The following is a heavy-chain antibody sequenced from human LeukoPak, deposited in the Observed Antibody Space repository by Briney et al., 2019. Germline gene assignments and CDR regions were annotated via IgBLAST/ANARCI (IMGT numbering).Heavy chain of an antibody. J-gene: IGHJ4*02. CDR3: AGGFGELLSYFDY. CDR2: ISSSSSYI. Sequence: GGSLRLSCAASGFTFSSYGMNWVRQAPGKGLEWVSSISSSSSYIYYADSVKGRFTISRDNAKNSLYLQMNSLRAEDTAVYYCAGGFGELLSYFDYWGQGTLVTVSS. V-gene: IGHV3-21*01. D-gene: IGHD3-10*01. CDR1: GFTFSSYG.